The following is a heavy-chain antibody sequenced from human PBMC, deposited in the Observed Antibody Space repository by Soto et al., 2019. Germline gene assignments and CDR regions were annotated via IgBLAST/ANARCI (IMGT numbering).Heavy chain of an antibody. Sequence: EVQLVESGGGLVQPGVSLRLSCAASGFTFSSYWMSWVRQAPGQGLEWVAHIKQDGSEKYYVDSVKGRFTISSDNAKNSLYLQMNSLGAEDTAGYYCASRGGYWGQGTQVTVSS. V-gene: IGHV3-7*03. CDR3: ASRGGY. D-gene: IGHD3-10*01. J-gene: IGHJ4*02. CDR1: GFTFSSYW. CDR2: IKQDGSEK.